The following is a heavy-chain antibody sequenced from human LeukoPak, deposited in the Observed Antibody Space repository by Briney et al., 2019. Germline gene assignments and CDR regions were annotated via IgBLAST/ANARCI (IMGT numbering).Heavy chain of an antibody. J-gene: IGHJ5*02. CDR3: ARVGSSGEFDL. V-gene: IGHV1-18*01. D-gene: IGHD3-10*01. Sequence: ASVKVSCKPSRDTPRDYGVTWVRHAPGQGLEWMGWISGFNGKTDYAGRVQDRLTLTTDTSTNATTLDVRGLRPDDTAMYYCARVGSSGEFDLWGQGTLLTVSS. CDR2: ISGFNGKT. CDR1: RDTPRDYG.